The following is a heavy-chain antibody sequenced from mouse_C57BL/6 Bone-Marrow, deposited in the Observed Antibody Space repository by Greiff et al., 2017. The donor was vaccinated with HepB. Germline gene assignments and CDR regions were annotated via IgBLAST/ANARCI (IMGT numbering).Heavy chain of an antibody. J-gene: IGHJ2*01. CDR2: ILPGSGST. Sequence: VQLQQSGAELMKPGASVKLSCKATGYTFTGYWIEWVKQRPGHGLEWIGEILPGSGSTNYNEKFKGKATFTADTSSNTAYMQLSSLTTEDSAIYYCARGPYYYGSSYVDYFDYWGQGTTLTVSS. V-gene: IGHV1-9*01. CDR1: GYTFTGYW. CDR3: ARGPYYYGSSYVDYFDY. D-gene: IGHD1-1*01.